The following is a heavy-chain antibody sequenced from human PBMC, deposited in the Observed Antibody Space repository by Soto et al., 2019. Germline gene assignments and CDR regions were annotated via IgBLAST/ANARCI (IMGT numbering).Heavy chain of an antibody. Sequence: GGSLRLSCSASGFTFSNFWMHWVRQGPGKGLDWVSHISPDGSDIVYADSVKGRFIISRDNARNTVYLQMSSLGVEDTAMYYCTILPWEVAPSWCQGT. J-gene: IGHJ4*02. CDR2: ISPDGSDI. D-gene: IGHD1-26*01. CDR3: TILPWEVAPS. CDR1: GFTFSNFW. V-gene: IGHV3-74*01.